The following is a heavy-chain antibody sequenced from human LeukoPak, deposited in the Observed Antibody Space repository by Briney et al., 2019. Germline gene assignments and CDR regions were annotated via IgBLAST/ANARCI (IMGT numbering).Heavy chain of an antibody. CDR2: IYHSGST. D-gene: IGHD6-13*01. V-gene: IGHV4-4*02. CDR3: ARGGIRRTKYGSSRFDY. CDR1: GGSISSSNW. J-gene: IGHJ4*02. Sequence: SETLSLTCAVSGGSISSSNWWSWVRQPPGKGLEWIGEIYHSGSTNYNPSLKSRVTISVDTSKNQFSLKLSSVTAADTAVYYCARGGIRRTKYGSSRFDYWGQGTLVTVSS.